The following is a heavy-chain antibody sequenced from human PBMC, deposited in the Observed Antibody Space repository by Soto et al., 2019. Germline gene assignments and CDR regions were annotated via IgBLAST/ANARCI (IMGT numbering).Heavy chain of an antibody. CDR3: ARVLEWELPNFHY. CDR2: ISSSSSYI. CDR1: GFTFSSYS. Sequence: EVQLVESGGGLVKPGGSLRLSCAASGFTFSSYSMNWVRQAPGKGLEWVSSISSSSSYIYYADSVKGRFTISRDNAKNSLYLQMNSLRAEDTAVYYCARVLEWELPNFHYRGQGTLVTVSS. J-gene: IGHJ4*02. D-gene: IGHD1-26*01. V-gene: IGHV3-21*01.